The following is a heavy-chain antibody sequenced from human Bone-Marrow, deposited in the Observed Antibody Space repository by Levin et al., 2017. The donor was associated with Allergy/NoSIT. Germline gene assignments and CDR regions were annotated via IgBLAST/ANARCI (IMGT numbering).Heavy chain of an antibody. CDR1: GFTFSSYA. CDR2: ISGSGTST. Sequence: GESLKISCAASGFTFSSYAMSWVRQAPGKGLDWVSAISGSGTSTYYADSMKGRFTISRDNSMTTLYLQMNSLRAEDTAVYFCAKGGVAAPPFYWGQGTLVTVSS. CDR3: AKGGVAAPPFY. J-gene: IGHJ4*02. D-gene: IGHD3-10*01. V-gene: IGHV3-23*01.